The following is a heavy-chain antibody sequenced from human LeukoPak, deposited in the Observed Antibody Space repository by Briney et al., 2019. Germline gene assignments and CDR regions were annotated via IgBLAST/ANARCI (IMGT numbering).Heavy chain of an antibody. CDR3: ARFAVHRRLTVAGQFGLDY. CDR2: INSSGGST. J-gene: IGHJ4*02. CDR1: GYISTSYN. V-gene: IGHV1-46*01. D-gene: IGHD6-19*01. Sequence: ASVTVSCKASGYISTSYNMYWVRQAPGQGLEWMGLINSSGGSTNYAQKFQGRVTMTRDTSTSTVYMELSSLRSEDTAVYYCARFAVHRRLTVAGQFGLDYWGQGTLVTVSS.